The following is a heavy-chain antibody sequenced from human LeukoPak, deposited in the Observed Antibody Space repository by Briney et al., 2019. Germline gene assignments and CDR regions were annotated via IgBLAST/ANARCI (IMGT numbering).Heavy chain of an antibody. D-gene: IGHD3-3*01. V-gene: IGHV1-24*01. J-gene: IGHJ3*02. Sequence: ASVKVSCKVSGYTLTELSMHWVRQAPGKGLEWMGGFDPEDGETIYAQKFQGRVTMTEDTSTDTAYMELSSLRSEDTAVYYCARAITIFGVAPDAFDIWGQGTMVTVSS. CDR3: ARAITIFGVAPDAFDI. CDR1: GYTLTELS. CDR2: FDPEDGET.